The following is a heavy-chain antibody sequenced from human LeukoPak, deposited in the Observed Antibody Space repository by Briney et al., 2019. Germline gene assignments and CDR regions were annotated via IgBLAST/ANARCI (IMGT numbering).Heavy chain of an antibody. Sequence: SVKVSCKASGGTFSSYAISWVRQAPGQGLEWMGRIIPILGIANYAQKFQGRVTITADKSTSTAYMELSSLRSEDTAVYYCARGRGYSYGPDYFDYWGQGTLVTVSS. CDR3: ARGRGYSYGPDYFDY. J-gene: IGHJ4*02. CDR1: GGTFSSYA. CDR2: IIPILGIA. V-gene: IGHV1-69*04. D-gene: IGHD5-18*01.